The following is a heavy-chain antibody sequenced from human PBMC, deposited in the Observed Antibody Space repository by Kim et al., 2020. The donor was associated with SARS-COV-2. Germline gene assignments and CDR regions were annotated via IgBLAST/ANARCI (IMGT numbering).Heavy chain of an antibody. CDR3: ARGPSNLDY. CDR2: NT. V-gene: IGHV1-3*01. J-gene: IGHJ4*02. D-gene: IGHD4-4*01. Sequence: NTKYSQKFQGRVTITRDTSASTAYMELSSLRSEDTAVYYCARGPSNLDYWGQGTLVTVSS.